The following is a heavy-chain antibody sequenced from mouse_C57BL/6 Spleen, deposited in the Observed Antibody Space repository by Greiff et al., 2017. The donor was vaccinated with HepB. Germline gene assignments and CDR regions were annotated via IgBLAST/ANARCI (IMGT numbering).Heavy chain of an antibody. CDR2: INPNNGGT. CDR1: GYTFTDYY. Sequence: EVQLQQSGPELVKPGASVKISCKASGYTFTDYYMNWVKQSHGKSLEWIGDINPNNGGTSYNQKFKGKATLTVDKSSSTAYMELRSLTSEDSAVYYCARRELGCFDYWGQGTTLTVSS. V-gene: IGHV1-26*01. J-gene: IGHJ2*01. CDR3: ARRELGCFDY. D-gene: IGHD4-1*01.